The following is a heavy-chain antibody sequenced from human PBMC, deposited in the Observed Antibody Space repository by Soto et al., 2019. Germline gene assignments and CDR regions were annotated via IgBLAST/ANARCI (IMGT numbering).Heavy chain of an antibody. J-gene: IGHJ4*02. CDR2: IYYSGST. Sequence: QVQLQESGPGLVKPSQTLSLTCTVSGGSISSGGYYWSWIRQHPGKGLEWIGYIYYSGSTEYNPSLKSRGTISVDTSKNQFCLQLSCVTAADTAVYYCARYPPGIAAAGTHYFDCWGQGTLVTVSS. CDR3: ARYPPGIAAAGTHYFDC. V-gene: IGHV4-31*03. D-gene: IGHD6-13*01. CDR1: GGSISSGGYY.